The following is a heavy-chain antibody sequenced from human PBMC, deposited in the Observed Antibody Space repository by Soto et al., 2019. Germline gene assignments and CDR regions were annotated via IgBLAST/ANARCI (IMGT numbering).Heavy chain of an antibody. D-gene: IGHD3-10*01. J-gene: IGHJ4*02. V-gene: IGHV3-23*01. Sequence: GGSLRLSCAVSGFTFKNYAMSWVRQAPGKGLEWVSAISGNGGNTYYADSVKGRFTISRDNSKNTLYLQMSSLRAEDTAVYYCVKERSPEGYFDYWGQGTLVTVSS. CDR2: ISGNGGNT. CDR1: GFTFKNYA. CDR3: VKERSPEGYFDY.